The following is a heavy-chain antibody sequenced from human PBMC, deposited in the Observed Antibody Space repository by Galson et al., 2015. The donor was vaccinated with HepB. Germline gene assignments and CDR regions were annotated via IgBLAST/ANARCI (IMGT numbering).Heavy chain of an antibody. CDR3: AKDQRGNYYLSDY. J-gene: IGHJ4*02. CDR2: ISGSGGST. D-gene: IGHD1-26*01. Sequence: LRLSCAASGFTFSSYAMSWVRQAPGKGLEWVSAISGSGGSTYYADSVKGRFTISRDNSKNTLYLQMNSLRAEDTAVYYCAKDQRGNYYLSDYWGQGTLVTVSS. V-gene: IGHV3-23*01. CDR1: GFTFSSYA.